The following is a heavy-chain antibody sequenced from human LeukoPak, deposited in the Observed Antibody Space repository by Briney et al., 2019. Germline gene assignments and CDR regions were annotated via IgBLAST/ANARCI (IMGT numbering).Heavy chain of an antibody. CDR1: GYTFTGYY. CDR3: ARDGLGYCSSTSCLYWFDP. V-gene: IGHV1-2*02. D-gene: IGHD2-2*01. J-gene: IGHJ5*02. CDR2: INPNSGGT. Sequence: ASVKVSCKASGYTFTGYYMHWVRPAPGQGLEWMGRINPNSGGTNYAQKFQGRVTMTRDTSISTAYMELSRLRSDDTAVYYCARDGLGYCSSTSCLYWFDPWGQGTLVTVSS.